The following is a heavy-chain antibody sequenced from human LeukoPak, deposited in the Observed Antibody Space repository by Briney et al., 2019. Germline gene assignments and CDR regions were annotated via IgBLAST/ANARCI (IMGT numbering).Heavy chain of an antibody. J-gene: IGHJ4*02. CDR2: FYYGGST. CDR1: GGSISSNTYY. Sequence: SETLSLTCTVSGGSISSNTYYWDWIRQPPGKGLECIGSFYYGGSTYYNPSLKSRVIISVDTSKNQFSLKLSSVTAADTAVYYCARILSMNSYWGQGTLVAVSS. D-gene: IGHD3-9*01. CDR3: ARILSMNSY. V-gene: IGHV4-39*01.